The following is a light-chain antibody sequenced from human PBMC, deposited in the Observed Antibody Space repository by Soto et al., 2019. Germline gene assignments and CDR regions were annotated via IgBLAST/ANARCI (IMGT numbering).Light chain of an antibody. CDR2: DAS. V-gene: IGKV1-5*01. CDR1: QNVDNW. J-gene: IGKJ1*01. CDR3: QRYNSNSRT. Sequence: DIQMTQSPSTLSASVGDRVTITCRASQNVDNWVAWYQQKPGKAPKFLIYDASNLESGDPSRFSGRGSGTEFTLTISSLQPDDFATYYCQRYNSNSRTFGQGTRV.